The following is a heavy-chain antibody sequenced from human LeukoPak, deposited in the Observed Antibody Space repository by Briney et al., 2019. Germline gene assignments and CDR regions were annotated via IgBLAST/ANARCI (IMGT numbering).Heavy chain of an antibody. CDR1: GFTYSSYG. CDR2: ISGSGGST. D-gene: IGHD4-17*01. V-gene: IGHV3-23*01. Sequence: GGSLRLSCAASGFTYSSYGMSWVRQAPGKGLEWVSAISGSGGSTYYADSVKGRFTISRDNSKNTLYLQMNSLRAEDSAVYYCARDRLHYGEYEKTFDYWGQGTLVTVSS. CDR3: ARDRLHYGEYEKTFDY. J-gene: IGHJ4*02.